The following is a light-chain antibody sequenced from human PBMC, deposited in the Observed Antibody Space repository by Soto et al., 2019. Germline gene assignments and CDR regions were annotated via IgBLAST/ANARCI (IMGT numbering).Light chain of an antibody. Sequence: QSALTQPASVSGSPGQSSTISCTGTSSDVGSYNLVSWYQQHPGKAPKLMIYEGSKRSSGVSNRFSGSKSGNTAYLTISGLQAEDEADYYCCSYAGSSTLVFGGGTKLPVL. CDR3: CSYAGSSTLV. CDR1: SSDVGSYNL. V-gene: IGLV2-23*01. CDR2: EGS. J-gene: IGLJ2*01.